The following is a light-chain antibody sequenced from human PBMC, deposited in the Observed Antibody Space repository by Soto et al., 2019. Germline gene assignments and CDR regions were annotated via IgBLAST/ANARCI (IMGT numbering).Light chain of an antibody. CDR2: AAS. V-gene: IGKV1-39*01. CDR3: QQSYSPPRT. J-gene: IGKJ2*01. CDR1: QSVRTH. Sequence: DIQMTHSPSSLSASIGDRVTITCRASQSVRTHLNWYHQKPGKAPELLIYAASSLQAGVPSRFSGSGSGTDFTLTISSLHPEDFGDYYCQQSYSPPRTFGQGTNLEIK.